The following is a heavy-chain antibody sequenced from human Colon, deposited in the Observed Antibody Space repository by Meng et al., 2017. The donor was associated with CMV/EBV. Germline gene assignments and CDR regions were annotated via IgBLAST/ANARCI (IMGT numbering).Heavy chain of an antibody. V-gene: IGHV3-30-3*01. CDR2: ISYDGSNK. Sequence: GGSLRLSCAASGFTFSSYAMHWVRQAPGKGLEWVAVISYDGSNKYYADSVKGRFTISRDNSKNTLYLQMNSLRAEDTAVYYCAREIGGDQTYFDYWGQGTLVTVSS. CDR1: GFTFSSYA. J-gene: IGHJ4*02. D-gene: IGHD3-16*01. CDR3: AREIGGDQTYFDY.